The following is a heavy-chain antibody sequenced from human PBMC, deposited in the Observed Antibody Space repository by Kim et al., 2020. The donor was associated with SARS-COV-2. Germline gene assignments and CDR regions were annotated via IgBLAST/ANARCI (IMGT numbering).Heavy chain of an antibody. J-gene: IGHJ4*02. CDR3: ARGGYEYYDSSGLDY. D-gene: IGHD3-22*01. V-gene: IGHV1-2*05. Sequence: QKFQGRVTMTRDTSISTAYMELSRLRSDDTVVYYCARGGYEYYDSSGLDYWGQGTLVTVSS.